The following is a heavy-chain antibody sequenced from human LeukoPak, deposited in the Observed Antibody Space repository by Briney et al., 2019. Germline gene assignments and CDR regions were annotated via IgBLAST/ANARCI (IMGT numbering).Heavy chain of an antibody. CDR2: IVVGSGNT. J-gene: IGHJ3*02. CDR1: GFTFTSSA. CDR3: AADPPAYYYGSGSYLTRDAFDI. Sequence: ASVKVSCKASGFTFTSSAVQWVRQARGQRLEWIGWIVVGSGNTNYAQKFQERVTITRDMSTSTAYMELSSLRSEDTAVYYCAADPPAYYYGSGSYLTRDAFDIWGQGTMVTVSS. D-gene: IGHD3-10*01. V-gene: IGHV1-58*01.